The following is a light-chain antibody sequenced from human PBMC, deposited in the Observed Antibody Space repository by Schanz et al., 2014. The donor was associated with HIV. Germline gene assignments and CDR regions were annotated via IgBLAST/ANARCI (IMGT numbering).Light chain of an antibody. V-gene: IGLV2-14*02. J-gene: IGLJ1*01. CDR1: SSAVANYNL. CDR2: EVN. CDR3: SSYTSSNTYV. Sequence: QSALTQPASVSGSPGQSITISCTGTSSAVANYNLVSWYQQHPGKAPKLIIFEVNKRPSGLSNRFSGSKSGNTASLTISGLQAEDEADYYCSSYTSSNTYVFGTGTKLTVL.